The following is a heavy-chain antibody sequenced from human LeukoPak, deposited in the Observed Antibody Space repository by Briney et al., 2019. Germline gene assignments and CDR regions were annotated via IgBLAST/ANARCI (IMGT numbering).Heavy chain of an antibody. V-gene: IGHV3-23*01. J-gene: IGHJ6*02. CDR1: GFTFTSYS. CDR2: ISGGGGST. CDR3: AKGQSGMDV. Sequence: GGSLRLSCAASGFTFTSYSMNWVRQAPGKGLEWVSTISGGGGSTYYADSVKGRFTISRDNSKNTLYLQMNSLRAEDTAVYYCAKGQSGMDVWGQGTTVTVSS.